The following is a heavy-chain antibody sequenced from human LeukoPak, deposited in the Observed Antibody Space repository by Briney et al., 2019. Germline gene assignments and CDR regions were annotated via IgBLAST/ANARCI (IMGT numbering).Heavy chain of an antibody. CDR2: IKQDGSEK. V-gene: IGHV3-7*01. CDR3: ARSYYYDSSGPPIYFQH. Sequence: PGGSLRLSCAASGFTFSSYWMSWVRQAPGKGLEWVANIKQDGSEKYYVDSVKGRFTISRDNAKNSLYLQMNSLRAEDTAVYYCARSYYYDSSGPPIYFQHWGQGTLVTVSS. CDR1: GFTFSSYW. D-gene: IGHD3-22*01. J-gene: IGHJ1*01.